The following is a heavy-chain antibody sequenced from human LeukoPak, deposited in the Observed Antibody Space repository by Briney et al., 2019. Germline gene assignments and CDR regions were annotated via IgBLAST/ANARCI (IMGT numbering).Heavy chain of an antibody. Sequence: PGGSLRLSCAASGFTFSSYSMNWVRQAPGKGLEWVSYISSSSSTIYYADSVKGRFTISRDNATNSLYLQMNSLRAEDTAVYYCARDGSYEPFDYWGQGTLVTVSS. CDR1: GFTFSSYS. CDR3: ARDGSYEPFDY. J-gene: IGHJ4*02. V-gene: IGHV3-48*01. D-gene: IGHD1-26*01. CDR2: ISSSSSTI.